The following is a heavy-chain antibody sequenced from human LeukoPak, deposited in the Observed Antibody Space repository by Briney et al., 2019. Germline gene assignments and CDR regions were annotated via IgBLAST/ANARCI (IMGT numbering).Heavy chain of an antibody. CDR3: AGGNYHTAKNDAFDI. D-gene: IGHD2-2*01. CDR2: INHSGST. CDR1: GGSFSGYY. J-gene: IGHJ3*02. Sequence: PSETLSFTCAVYGGSFSGYYLSWIRQPPGKGLEWIGEINHSGSTNYNPSLKSRVTISVDTSKNQFSLKLSSVTAADTAVYYCAGGNYHTAKNDAFDIWGQGTMVTVSS. V-gene: IGHV4-34*01.